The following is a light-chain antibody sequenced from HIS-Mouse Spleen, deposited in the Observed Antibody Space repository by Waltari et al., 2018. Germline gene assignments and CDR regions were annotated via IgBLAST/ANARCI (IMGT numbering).Light chain of an antibody. CDR1: SSDVGGYNY. CDR3: SSYAGSNNLV. V-gene: IGLV2-8*01. Sequence: QSALTQPPSASGSPGQSVTISCTGTSSDVGGYNYVSWYQQHPGKAPKLMIYEVSKRPPGGPDRFSGSKSGNTASLTVSGLQAEDEADYYCSSYAGSNNLVFGGGTKLTVL. J-gene: IGLJ2*01. CDR2: EVS.